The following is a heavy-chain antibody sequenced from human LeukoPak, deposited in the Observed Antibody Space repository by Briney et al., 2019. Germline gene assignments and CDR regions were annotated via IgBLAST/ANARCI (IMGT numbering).Heavy chain of an antibody. Sequence: SQTLSLTCAISGDSVSNNNAAWNWIRQSPSRGLEWLGRTYYRSKRYTDSAVSVNSRITINPDTSKNQFSLQLTSVTPEDSAVYYCARGNSGVAVARFDYWGQGTLVTVSS. D-gene: IGHD6-19*01. CDR3: ARGNSGVAVARFDY. CDR1: GDSVSNNNAA. J-gene: IGHJ4*02. CDR2: TYYRSKRYT. V-gene: IGHV6-1*01.